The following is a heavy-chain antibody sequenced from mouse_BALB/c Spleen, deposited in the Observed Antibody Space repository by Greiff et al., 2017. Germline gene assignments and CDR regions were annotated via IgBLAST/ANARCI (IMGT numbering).Heavy chain of an antibody. Sequence: VQLKESGPGLVQPSQCLSITCTASGFSLTSYGVHWVRQSPGKGLEWLGVIWSGGSTDYNAAFISRLSISTDNSKSQVFFKMNSLQADDTAVYYCARNDFLYYFDYWGQGTTLTVSS. D-gene: IGHD2-4*01. CDR3: ARNDFLYYFDY. J-gene: IGHJ2*01. V-gene: IGHV2-4-1*01. CDR2: IWSGGST. CDR1: GFSLTSYG.